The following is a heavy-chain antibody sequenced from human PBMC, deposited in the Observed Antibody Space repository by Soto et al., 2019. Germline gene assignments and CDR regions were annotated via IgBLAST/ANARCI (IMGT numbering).Heavy chain of an antibody. CDR1: GYTFTSYG. V-gene: IGHV1-18*01. CDR2: ISAYNGNT. J-gene: IGHJ3*02. Sequence: ASVKVSCKASGYTFTSYGISWVRQAPGQGLEWMGWISAYNGNTNYAQKLQGRVTMTTDTSTSTAYMELRSLRSDDAAVYYCARDLCIVGAQSLCDAFDIWGQGTMVTVS. CDR3: ARDLCIVGAQSLCDAFDI. D-gene: IGHD1-26*01.